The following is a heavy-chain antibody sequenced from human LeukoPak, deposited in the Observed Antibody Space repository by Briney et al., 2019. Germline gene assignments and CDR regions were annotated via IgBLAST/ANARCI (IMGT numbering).Heavy chain of an antibody. CDR3: ARDIVVVPAYMDV. D-gene: IGHD2-2*01. Sequence: SETLSLTCTVSGGSISSYYWSWIRQPPGKGLEWIGYIYYSGSTNYNPSLKSRVTISVDTSKNQFSLKLSSVTAADTAVYYCARDIVVVPAYMDVWGKGTTVTVSS. V-gene: IGHV4-59*08. CDR2: IYYSGST. J-gene: IGHJ6*03. CDR1: GGSISSYY.